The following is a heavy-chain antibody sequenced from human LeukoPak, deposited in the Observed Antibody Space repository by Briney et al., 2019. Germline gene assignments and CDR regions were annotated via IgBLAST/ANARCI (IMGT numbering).Heavy chain of an antibody. CDR2: IIPIFGTA. V-gene: IGHV1-69*06. CDR1: GGTFSSYA. CDR3: ARASSDIVATTYDY. J-gene: IGHJ4*02. Sequence: SVKVSCKASGGTFSSYAISCVRQAPGQGLEWMGGIIPIFGTANYAQKFQGRVTITADKSTSTAYMELSSLRSEDTAVYYCARASSDIVATTYDYWGQGTLVTVSS. D-gene: IGHD5-12*01.